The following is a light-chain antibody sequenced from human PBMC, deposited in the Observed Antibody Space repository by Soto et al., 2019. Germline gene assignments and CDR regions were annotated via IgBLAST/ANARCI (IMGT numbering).Light chain of an antibody. CDR1: QAIRND. J-gene: IGKJ1*01. V-gene: IGKV1-6*01. Sequence: AIQMTQSPASLSASVGDRVTITCRASQAIRNDLDWYQQNTGKAPKLLIYGSSSLQSGVPSRFSGSGSGTDFTLTISSLQPEDFAFYYCLQDYTYPRTFGQGTKVESK. CDR3: LQDYTYPRT. CDR2: GSS.